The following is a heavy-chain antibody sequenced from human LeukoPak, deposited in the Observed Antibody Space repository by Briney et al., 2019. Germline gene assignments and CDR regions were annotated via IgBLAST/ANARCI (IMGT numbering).Heavy chain of an antibody. V-gene: IGHV4-59*01. CDR3: AREGQLGPPDY. CDR1: GGSISSYY. D-gene: IGHD6-13*01. Sequence: SETLSLTCTVSGGSISSYYWSWIRQPPGKGLEWIGYIYYSGSTNYNPSLKSRVTISVDTSKNQFSLKLSSVTAADTAVYYCAREGQLGPPDYWGQGTLVTVSS. J-gene: IGHJ4*02. CDR2: IYYSGST.